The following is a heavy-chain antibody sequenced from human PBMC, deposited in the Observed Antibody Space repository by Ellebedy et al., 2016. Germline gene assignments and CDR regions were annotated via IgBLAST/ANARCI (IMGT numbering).Heavy chain of an antibody. CDR1: GSTLKNLS. J-gene: IGHJ4*02. D-gene: IGHD2-15*01. CDR2: FDPGYGES. V-gene: IGHV1-24*01. Sequence: ASVKVSXXVSGSTLKNLSFHWVRQAPGKGLEWLGGFDPGYGESIYAQKFQDRVTMTEDTSTDTAFMELSSLNSQDTAVYYCARVSARSYCRDYSCYDFDLWGQGTLVTVSS. CDR3: ARVSARSYCRDYSCYDFDL.